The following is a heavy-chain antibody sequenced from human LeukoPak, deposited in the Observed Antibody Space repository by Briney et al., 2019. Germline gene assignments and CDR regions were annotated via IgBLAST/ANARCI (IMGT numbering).Heavy chain of an antibody. V-gene: IGHV3-74*01. CDR1: GFTFSSYS. CDR2: INSDGSST. J-gene: IGHJ4*02. D-gene: IGHD6-6*01. Sequence: GGSLRLSCAASGFTFSSYSMNWVRQAPGKGLVWVSRINSDGSSTSYADSVKGRFTISRDNAKNTLYLQMNSLRAEDTAVYYCARGGVYSSSAPDYWGQGTLVTVSS. CDR3: ARGGVYSSSAPDY.